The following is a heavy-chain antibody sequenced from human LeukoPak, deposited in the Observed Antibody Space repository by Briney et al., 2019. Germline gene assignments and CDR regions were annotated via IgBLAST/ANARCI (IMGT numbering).Heavy chain of an antibody. CDR3: ARRDLDAFDI. CDR1: GGSISSYY. Sequence: PSETLFLTCTVSGGSISSYYWSWIRQPPGKGLEWIGYIYYSGSTNYNPSLKNRVTISVDTPKNQFSLKLSSVTAADTAVYYCARRDLDAFDIWGQGTMVTVSS. CDR2: IYYSGST. V-gene: IGHV4-59*08. J-gene: IGHJ3*02.